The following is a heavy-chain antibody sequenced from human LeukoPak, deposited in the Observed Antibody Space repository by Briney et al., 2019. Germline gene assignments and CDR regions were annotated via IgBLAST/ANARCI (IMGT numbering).Heavy chain of an antibody. CDR2: ISYDGSNK. Sequence: PGGSLRLSCAASGFTFSSYGMHWVRQAPGKGLEWVAVISYDGSNKYYADSVKGRFTISRDNSRNTLYLQMNSLRAEDTAVYYCAKDGYSGYDYHGGFDYWGQGTLVTVSS. CDR3: AKDGYSGYDYHGGFDY. J-gene: IGHJ4*02. D-gene: IGHD5-12*01. V-gene: IGHV3-30*18. CDR1: GFTFSSYG.